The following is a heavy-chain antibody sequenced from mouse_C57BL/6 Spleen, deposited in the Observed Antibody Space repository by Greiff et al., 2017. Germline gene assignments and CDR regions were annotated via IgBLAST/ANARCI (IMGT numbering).Heavy chain of an antibody. CDR1: GFTFSSYA. V-gene: IGHV5-4*03. CDR2: ISDGGSYT. D-gene: IGHD6-1*01. CDR3: ARASWYYFDY. J-gene: IGHJ2*01. Sequence: DVMLVESGGGLVKPGGSLKLSCAASGFTFSSYAMSWVRQTPEKRLEWVATISDGGSYTDYPDNVKGRFTISRDNTKNNLYMQMSHLKSEDTAMYYCARASWYYFDYWGQGTTLTVSS.